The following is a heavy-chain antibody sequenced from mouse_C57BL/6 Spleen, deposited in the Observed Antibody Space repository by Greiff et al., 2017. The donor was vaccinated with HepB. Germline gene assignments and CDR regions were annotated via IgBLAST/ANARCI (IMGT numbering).Heavy chain of an antibody. D-gene: IGHD1-1*01. CDR2: ISAGGSYT. V-gene: IGHV5-4*01. J-gene: IGHJ4*01. CDR3: ARDGTVVAPYAMDY. CDR1: GFTFSSYA. Sequence: EVNLVESGGGLVKPGGSLKLSCAASGFTFSSYAMSWVRQTPEKRLEWVATISAGGSYTYYPDNVKGRFTISRDNAKNNLYLQMSHLKSEDTAMYYCARDGTVVAPYAMDYWGQGTSVTVSS.